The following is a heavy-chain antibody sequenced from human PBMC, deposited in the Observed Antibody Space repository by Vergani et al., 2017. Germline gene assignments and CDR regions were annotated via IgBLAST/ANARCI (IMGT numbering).Heavy chain of an antibody. D-gene: IGHD6-19*01. CDR2: IYYTGTT. J-gene: IGHJ1*01. Sequence: QLQLQESGPGLVKPSGTLSLSCTVSGVSIGINSSYWGWIRQPPGKGLEWIGTIYYTGTTYYNEAHKSRLTISVDTSKNQFYLNLTSVTAADTAVYYCTRHGRSGWAGYFQHWGQGTLVTASS. V-gene: IGHV4-39*01. CDR3: TRHGRSGWAGYFQH. CDR1: GVSIGINSSY.